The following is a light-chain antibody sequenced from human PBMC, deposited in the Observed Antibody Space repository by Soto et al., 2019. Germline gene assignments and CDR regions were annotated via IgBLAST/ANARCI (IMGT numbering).Light chain of an antibody. CDR2: GAS. V-gene: IGKV3-20*01. CDR3: QQYGSSPTWT. CDR1: QTVGSSY. J-gene: IGKJ1*01. Sequence: EIVLTQSPGTLSLSPGERATLSCRASQTVGSSYLAWYQQKPGQAPRLLIYGASSRATGIPDRFSGSGFGTDFTLTISRLEPEDFAVYYCQQYGSSPTWTFGQGTKVEIK.